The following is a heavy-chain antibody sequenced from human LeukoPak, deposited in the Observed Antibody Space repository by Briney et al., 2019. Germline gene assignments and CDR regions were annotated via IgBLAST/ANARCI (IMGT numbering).Heavy chain of an antibody. Sequence: PSETLSLTCTLSGGSISTYYWSWIRQPPGKGLEWIGYIYHSGSTNYNPSLKSRVTISVDTSKNQFSLKLSTVTAADTAVYYCARGGGYASPIGYWGQGALVTVSS. D-gene: IGHD5-12*01. CDR3: ARGGGYASPIGY. CDR2: IYHSGST. V-gene: IGHV4-59*01. J-gene: IGHJ4*02. CDR1: GGSISTYY.